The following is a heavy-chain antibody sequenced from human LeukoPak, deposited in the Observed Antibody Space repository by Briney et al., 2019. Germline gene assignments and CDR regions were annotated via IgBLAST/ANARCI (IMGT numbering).Heavy chain of an antibody. CDR1: GFTFSSYA. V-gene: IGHV3-23*01. D-gene: IGHD2-15*01. J-gene: IGHJ4*02. Sequence: PGGSLRLSCAASGFTFSSYAMSWVRQAPGKGLEWVSAISGSGGSTYYADSVKGRFTISRDNSKNTLYLQMNSLRAEDTAVYYCAKDIVAVVAATPLYWGQGTLVTVSS. CDR2: ISGSGGST. CDR3: AKDIVAVVAATPLY.